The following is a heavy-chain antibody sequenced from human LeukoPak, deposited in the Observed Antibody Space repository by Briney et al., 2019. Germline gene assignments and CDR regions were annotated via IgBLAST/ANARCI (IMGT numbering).Heavy chain of an antibody. J-gene: IGHJ4*02. V-gene: IGHV4-34*01. CDR2: INHVGAT. CDR1: GGSFSGYY. CDR3: ARGYSSGWYFDY. Sequence: PSETLSLTCAVYGGSFSGYYWSWIRQPPEKGLEWIGEINHVGATNYNPSLKSRVTISVDTSKNQFSLKLSSVTAADTAVYYCARGYSSGWYFDYWGQGTLVTVSS. D-gene: IGHD6-19*01.